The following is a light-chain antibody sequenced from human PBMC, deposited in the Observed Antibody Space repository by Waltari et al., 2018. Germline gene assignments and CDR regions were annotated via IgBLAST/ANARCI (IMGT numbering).Light chain of an antibody. CDR1: RSAIGRYNY. CDR2: EVS. J-gene: IGLJ2*01. Sequence: QSALTQPASVSGSPGQAITISCTGTRSAIGRYNYVSWYQQHPGKAPKLVISEVSNRPSGVSNRFSGSKSGNTASLTISGLQAEDGAHYYCSSYTNSGNVVFGGGTKLTVL. CDR3: SSYTNSGNVV. V-gene: IGLV2-14*01.